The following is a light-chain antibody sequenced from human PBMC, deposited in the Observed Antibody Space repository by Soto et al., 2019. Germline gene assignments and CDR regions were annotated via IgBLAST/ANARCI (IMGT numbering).Light chain of an antibody. J-gene: IGLJ3*02. Sequence: QSVLTQPASVSGSPGPSITISCTGTSGDVGGHNYVSWYQQHPGKAPKLMIYEVSNRPSGVSNRFSGSKSGNTASLIISGLQAEDEADYYCSSYTSSSTGVFGGGTKLTVL. CDR1: SGDVGGHNY. CDR3: SSYTSSSTGV. V-gene: IGLV2-14*01. CDR2: EVS.